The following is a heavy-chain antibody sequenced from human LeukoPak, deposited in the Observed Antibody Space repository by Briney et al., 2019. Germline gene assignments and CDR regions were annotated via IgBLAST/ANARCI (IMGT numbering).Heavy chain of an antibody. CDR1: GGSFSGYY. J-gene: IGHJ4*02. CDR2: INHSGST. D-gene: IGHD2-2*01. CDR3: ARVALTVVPAALFDY. V-gene: IGHV4-34*01. Sequence: SETLSLTCAVYGGSFSGYYWSWIRQPPGKGLEWIGEINHSGSTNYNPSLKSRVTISVDTSKNQFSLKLSSVTAADTAVYYCARVALTVVPAALFDYWGQGTLVTVSS.